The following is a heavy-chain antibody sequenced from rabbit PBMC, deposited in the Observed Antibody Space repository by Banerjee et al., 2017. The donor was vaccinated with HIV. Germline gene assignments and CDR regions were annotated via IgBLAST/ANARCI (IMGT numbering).Heavy chain of an antibody. CDR2: IYGGISGST. CDR3: ARGSATMTMVITGYYFNL. Sequence: QSLEESGGDLVKPGASLTLTCIASGVSFSGNSYMFWVRQAPGEGLEWIACIYGGISGSTAYASWAKGRFTISKTSSTTVTLQMTSLTAADTATYFCARGSATMTMVITGYYFNLWGPGTLVTVS. J-gene: IGHJ4*01. D-gene: IGHD2-1*01. CDR1: GVSFSGNSY. V-gene: IGHV1S40*01.